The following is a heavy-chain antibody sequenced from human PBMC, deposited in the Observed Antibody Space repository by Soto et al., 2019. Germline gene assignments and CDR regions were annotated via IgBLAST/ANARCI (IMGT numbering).Heavy chain of an antibody. V-gene: IGHV4-4*07. D-gene: IGHD4-17*01. CDR1: DASTSTYY. CDR2: TNSDGST. Sequence: PETLSPTCTASDASTSTYYCSWIRQPAGKRLQGVGPTNSDGSTPDSPTLRSRDTVSVDSSEQRRSRKQSSVTSAGTAVYYCVRDRTVDYVEYYFDFWGQGTLVAVSS. J-gene: IGHJ4*02. CDR3: VRDRTVDYVEYYFDF.